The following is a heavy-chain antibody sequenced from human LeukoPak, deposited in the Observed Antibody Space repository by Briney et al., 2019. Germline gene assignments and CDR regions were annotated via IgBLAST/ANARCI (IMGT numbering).Heavy chain of an antibody. J-gene: IGHJ4*02. CDR2: ISAYNGNK. CDR3: ARFNDSSGYYGLAAFDY. Sequence: ASVNVSFKASVYTFTSYGISWVRQAPGQGLEWMGWISAYNGNKNYAQKLQGRVTMTTDTSTSTAYMELRSLRSDDTAVYYCARFNDSSGYYGLAAFDYWGQGTLVTVSS. CDR1: VYTFTSYG. D-gene: IGHD3-22*01. V-gene: IGHV1-18*01.